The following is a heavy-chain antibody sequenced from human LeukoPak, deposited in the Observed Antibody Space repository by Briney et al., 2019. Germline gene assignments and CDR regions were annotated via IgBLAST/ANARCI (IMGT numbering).Heavy chain of an antibody. CDR1: GFTFRRYW. CDR3: VGLGENY. V-gene: IGHV3-7*02. Sequence: AGGSLRLSCAASGFTFRRYWMSWARQASGKGLEWVANIKQDGSEKYYVDSVKGRFTISRDNAKNSLNLQMNSLRAEDTAVYYCVGLGENYWGQGTLVTVSS. J-gene: IGHJ4*02. CDR2: IKQDGSEK. D-gene: IGHD3-10*01.